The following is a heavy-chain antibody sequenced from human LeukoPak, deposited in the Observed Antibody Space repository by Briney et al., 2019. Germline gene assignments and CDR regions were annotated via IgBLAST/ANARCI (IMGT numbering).Heavy chain of an antibody. D-gene: IGHD5-12*01. V-gene: IGHV1-69*04. J-gene: IGHJ4*02. Sequence: SVKVSCKASGGTFSSYAISWVRQAPGQGLEWMGRIIPILGIANYAQKFQGRVTITADKSTSTAYMELSSLRSEDTAVYYCATAIVATPGYFDYWGQGTLVTVSS. CDR1: GGTFSSYA. CDR3: ATAIVATPGYFDY. CDR2: IIPILGIA.